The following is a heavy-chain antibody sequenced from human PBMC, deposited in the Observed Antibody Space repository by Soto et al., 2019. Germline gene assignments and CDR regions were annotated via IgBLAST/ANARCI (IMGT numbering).Heavy chain of an antibody. Sequence: PGGAQRLSCAASGFKFSSYVMHWVRQAKGKGLEWVAVISYDGSNKYYADSVKGRFTISRDNSKNTLYLQMNSLRAEDTAVYYCARSSGSPEVYYYYYMAVWGKGTTVTVSS. J-gene: IGHJ6*03. D-gene: IGHD6-19*01. CDR1: GFKFSSYV. V-gene: IGHV3-30*03. CDR3: ARSSGSPEVYYYYYMAV. CDR2: ISYDGSNK.